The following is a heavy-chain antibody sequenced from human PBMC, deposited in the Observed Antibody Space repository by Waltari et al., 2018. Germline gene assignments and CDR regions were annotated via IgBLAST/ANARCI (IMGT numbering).Heavy chain of an antibody. D-gene: IGHD3-22*01. CDR2: ISSSSSTI. Sequence: EVQLVESGGGLVQPGGSLRLSCAASGFTFSSSSMNWVRQAPGKGLEWVSYISSSSSTIYYADSVKGRFTISRDNAKNSLYLQMNSLRAEDTAVYYCARTLPPHYYDSSGYDYWGQGTLVTVSS. V-gene: IGHV3-48*04. CDR1: GFTFSSSS. CDR3: ARTLPPHYYDSSGYDY. J-gene: IGHJ4*02.